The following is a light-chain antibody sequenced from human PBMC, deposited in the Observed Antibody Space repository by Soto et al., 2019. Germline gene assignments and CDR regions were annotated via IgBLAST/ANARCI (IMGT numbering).Light chain of an antibody. CDR3: SSYTTSSTDV. CDR2: DVS. Sequence: QSALTQPASVSGSPGQSITISCTGTSSDVGGYNYVSWYQQHPGKAPKLLICDVSNRPSGVSNRFSGSKSGNTASLTISGLQAEDEADYYCSSYTTSSTDVFATGTKVTVL. J-gene: IGLJ1*01. CDR1: SSDVGGYNY. V-gene: IGLV2-14*01.